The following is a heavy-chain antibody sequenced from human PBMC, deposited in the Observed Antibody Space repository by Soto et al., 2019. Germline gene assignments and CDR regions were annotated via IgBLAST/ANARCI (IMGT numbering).Heavy chain of an antibody. Sequence: QLQLQESGPGLVKPSETLSLTCSVSGDSISGSGFYWAWIRQPPGKGLEFIGSIYDTGRTYYNSSLMSRVTMSVDTTKNQISLRVSSVTAADTSVYYCAQLSAVPAARLYNGFDPCGQGTLVTVSS. J-gene: IGHJ5*02. CDR2: IYDTGRT. D-gene: IGHD2-2*01. CDR1: GDSISGSGFY. CDR3: AQLSAVPAARLYNGFDP. V-gene: IGHV4-39*01.